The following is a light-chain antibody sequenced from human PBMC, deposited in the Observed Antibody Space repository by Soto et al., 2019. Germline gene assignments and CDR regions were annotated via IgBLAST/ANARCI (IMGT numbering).Light chain of an antibody. CDR2: GAS. CDR1: EDIDTS. Sequence: DIQMTQSPSTLSVSLGDRITITCRASEDIDTSLAWFQQRPGKAPKVLIAGASGLMNGVPSTFRGSGSGTVFALTISSVQSDDFATYFCQHYDTFSWTFGQGTKVDIK. V-gene: IGKV1-5*01. J-gene: IGKJ1*01. CDR3: QHYDTFSWT.